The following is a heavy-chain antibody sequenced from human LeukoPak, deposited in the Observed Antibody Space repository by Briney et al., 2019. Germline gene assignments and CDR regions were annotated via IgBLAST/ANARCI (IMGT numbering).Heavy chain of an antibody. CDR1: GLTFSSYG. D-gene: IGHD4/OR15-4a*01. V-gene: IGHV3-23*01. CDR3: ARRAGAYSHPYDY. J-gene: IGHJ4*02. Sequence: GGSLRLSCAASGLTFSSYGMSWVRQAPGKGLEWVSAISGGGGSTYYADSVKGRFTISRDNFKNTLYLQMNSLRAEDTAVYYCARRAGAYSHPYDYWGQGTLVTVSS. CDR2: ISGGGGST.